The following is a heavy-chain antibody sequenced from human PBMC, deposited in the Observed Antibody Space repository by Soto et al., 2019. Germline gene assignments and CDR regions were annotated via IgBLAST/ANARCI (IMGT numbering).Heavy chain of an antibody. CDR1: GGTFSSYT. V-gene: IGHV1-69*08. J-gene: IGHJ5*02. Sequence: QVQLVQSGAEVKKPGSSVKVSCKASGGTFSSYTISWVRQAPGQGLEWMGRIIPILGIANYAQKFQGRVTITADKSTSTAYMELSRLRPEDTAVYYCARDLWTGTTPTSWFDPWGQGTLVTVSS. CDR2: IIPILGIA. CDR3: ARDLWTGTTPTSWFDP. D-gene: IGHD1-7*01.